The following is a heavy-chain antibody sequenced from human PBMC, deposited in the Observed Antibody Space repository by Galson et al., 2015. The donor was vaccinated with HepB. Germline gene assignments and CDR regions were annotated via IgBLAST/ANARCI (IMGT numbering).Heavy chain of an antibody. CDR3: STTDLRIAVVDTWDPYYYGMDV. J-gene: IGHJ6*02. CDR1: GFTFSNAW. V-gene: IGHV3-15*01. CDR2: IKSKTDGGAT. Sequence: SLRLSCAASGFTFSNAWMTWVRQAPGKGLEWVGRIKSKTDGGATDYAAPVKGRFTISRDDSKNTLSLQMNSLKTEDTAVYYCSTTDLRIAVVDTWDPYYYGMDVWGQGTTVTVSS. D-gene: IGHD6-19*01.